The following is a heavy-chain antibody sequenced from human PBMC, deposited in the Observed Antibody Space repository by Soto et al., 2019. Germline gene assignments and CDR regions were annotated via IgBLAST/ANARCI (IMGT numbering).Heavy chain of an antibody. V-gene: IGHV4-30-2*01. CDR2: IYHSGST. Sequence: QLQLQESGPGLVRPSQTLSRTCAISGCSISSGGYSCNWIRQPPWKGLEWIGYIYHSGSTIYNKSLKSLVTQSGDKSTNQCSLQLSSVAAADTAVYYCVSDKIEVNWFDPWGPGTLGTVSS. CDR3: VSDKIEVNWFDP. CDR1: GCSISSGGYS. J-gene: IGHJ5*02.